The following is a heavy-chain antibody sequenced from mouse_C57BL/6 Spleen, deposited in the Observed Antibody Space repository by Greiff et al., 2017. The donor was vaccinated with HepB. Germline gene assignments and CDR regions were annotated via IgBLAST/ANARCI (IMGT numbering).Heavy chain of an antibody. Sequence: EVQLQQSGPELVKPGASVKIPCKASGYTFTDYNMDWVKQSHGKSLEWIGDINPNNGGTIYNQKFKGKATLTVDKSSSTAYMELRSLTSEDTAVYYCWLLLRSPSPYWYFDVWGTGTTVTVSS. D-gene: IGHD2-3*01. CDR2: INPNNGGT. V-gene: IGHV1-18*01. CDR1: GYTFTDYN. J-gene: IGHJ1*03. CDR3: WLLLRSPSPYWYFDV.